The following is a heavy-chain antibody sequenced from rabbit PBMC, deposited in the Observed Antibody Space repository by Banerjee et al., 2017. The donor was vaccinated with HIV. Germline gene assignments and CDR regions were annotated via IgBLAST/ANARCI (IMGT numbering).Heavy chain of an antibody. D-gene: IGHD6-1*01. Sequence: QSLEESGGDLVKPEGSLTLTCTASGFSFSSSYYMCWVRQAPGMRLEWIACIDSSSATPWYASWVNGQFTISRSTSLNTVDLKMTSLTAADTATYFCARDRGITGYAYATYYFNLWGPGTLVTVS. CDR2: IDSSSATP. J-gene: IGHJ4*01. CDR3: ARDRGITGYAYATYYFNL. V-gene: IGHV1S43*01. CDR1: GFSFSSSYY.